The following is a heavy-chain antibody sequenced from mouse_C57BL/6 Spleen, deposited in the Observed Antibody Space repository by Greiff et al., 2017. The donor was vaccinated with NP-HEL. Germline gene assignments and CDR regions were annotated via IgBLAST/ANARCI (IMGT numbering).Heavy chain of an antibody. CDR1: GYTFTDYY. V-gene: IGHV1-26*01. Sequence: EVQLQQSGPELVKPGASVKISCKASGYTFTDYYMNWVKQSHGKSLEWIGDINPNNGGTSYNQKFKGKATLTVDKSSSTAYMELRSLTSEDSAVYYCARKHYGNYDYAMDYWGQGTSVTVSS. CDR2: INPNNGGT. CDR3: ARKHYGNYDYAMDY. D-gene: IGHD2-1*01. J-gene: IGHJ4*01.